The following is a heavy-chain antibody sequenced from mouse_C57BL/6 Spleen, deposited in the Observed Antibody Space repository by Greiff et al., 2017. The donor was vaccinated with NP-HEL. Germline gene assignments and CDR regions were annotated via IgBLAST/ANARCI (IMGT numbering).Heavy chain of an antibody. CDR1: GYTFTSYD. D-gene: IGHD2-2*01. V-gene: IGHV1-85*01. J-gene: IGHJ2*01. CDR3: ARLGFYGSFGY. CDR2: IYPRDGST. Sequence: QVQLKQSGPELVKPGASVKLSCKASGYTFTSYDINWVKQRHGQGLSWIGWIYPRDGSTKYIEKFKGKAILTVDTSSSTAYMELHSLTSEDSAVYFSARLGFYGSFGYWSQGTTLTVSS.